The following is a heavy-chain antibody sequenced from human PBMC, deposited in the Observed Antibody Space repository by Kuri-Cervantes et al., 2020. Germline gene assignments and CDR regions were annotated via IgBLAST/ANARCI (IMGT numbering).Heavy chain of an antibody. CDR1: GFTFSSYA. CDR2: IWYDGSNK. V-gene: IGHV3-33*08. Sequence: LSLTCAASGFTFSSYAMHWVRQAPGKGLEWVAVIWYDGSNKYYTDSVKGRFTISRDNSKKTLYLQMNWLRAEDTAVYYCARDRGRLAFDIWGQGTMVTVSS. CDR3: ARDRGRLAFDI. J-gene: IGHJ3*02. D-gene: IGHD3-10*01.